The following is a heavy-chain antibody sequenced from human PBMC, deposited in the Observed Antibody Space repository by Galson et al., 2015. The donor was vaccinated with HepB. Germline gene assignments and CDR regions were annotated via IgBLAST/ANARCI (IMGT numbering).Heavy chain of an antibody. D-gene: IGHD3-10*01. CDR2: INPSGGST. V-gene: IGHV1-46*01. CDR1: GYKFTSYY. J-gene: IGHJ4*02. Sequence: SVKVSCKASGYKFTSYYMHWVRQAPGQGLEWMGIINPSGGSTDYAQKLQGRLTMTRDTSTSTVFMELSSLRSEDTAVYHCARGVLLWDGPDYWGQGTLVTVSS. CDR3: ARGVLLWDGPDY.